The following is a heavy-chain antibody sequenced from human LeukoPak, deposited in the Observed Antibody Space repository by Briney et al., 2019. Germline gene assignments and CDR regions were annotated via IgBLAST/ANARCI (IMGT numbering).Heavy chain of an antibody. Sequence: PSETLSLTCTVSGGSISSSSYYWGWIRQPPGKGLEWIGSIYYSGSTYYNPSLKSRVTISVDTSKNQFSLKLSSVTAADTAVYYCAREHKRGYDYRPDFDPWGQGTLVAVSS. CDR2: IYYSGST. CDR1: GGSISSSSYY. CDR3: AREHKRGYDYRPDFDP. V-gene: IGHV4-39*07. D-gene: IGHD3-16*01. J-gene: IGHJ5*02.